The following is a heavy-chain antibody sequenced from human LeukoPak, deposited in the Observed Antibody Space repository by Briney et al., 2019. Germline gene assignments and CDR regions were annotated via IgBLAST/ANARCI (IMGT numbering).Heavy chain of an antibody. CDR1: GFTVSTNY. J-gene: IGHJ4*02. D-gene: IGHD6-19*01. V-gene: IGHV3-53*01. CDR2: FYSGAHT. Sequence: GGSLRLSCAASGFTVSTNYMSGVRRGPGKALEWVSLFYSGAHTNYADSVKGRFTFSRDSSNNTLYLQMNSLRVEDTAVYYCARGEYGSGWYRDWGQGTLVTVSS. CDR3: ARGEYGSGWYRD.